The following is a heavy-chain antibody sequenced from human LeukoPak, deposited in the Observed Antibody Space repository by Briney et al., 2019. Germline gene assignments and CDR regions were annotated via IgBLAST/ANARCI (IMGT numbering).Heavy chain of an antibody. CDR2: IWYDGSNK. J-gene: IGHJ4*02. CDR1: GSTFSSYS. V-gene: IGHV3-33*06. Sequence: GGSLRLSCAASGSTFSSYSMHWVRQAPGKGLEWVAVIWYDGSNKYYADSAKGRFTISRDNSKNTLYLQMNSLRAEDTAVYYCAKDDSSGYYYVGNFDYWGQGTLVTVSS. CDR3: AKDDSSGYYYVGNFDY. D-gene: IGHD3-22*01.